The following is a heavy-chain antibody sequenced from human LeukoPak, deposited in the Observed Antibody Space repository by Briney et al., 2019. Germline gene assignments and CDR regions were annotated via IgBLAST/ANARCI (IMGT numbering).Heavy chain of an antibody. D-gene: IGHD1-26*01. Sequence: GESPEISCKGSGYSFTSDWISWVRQLPWKGLEWIGIIYPGDSDTRYSPSFQGQVTISADKSISTAYLQWSSLKASDTAMYYCATWPVGATGLDFDYWGQGTLVTVSS. CDR1: GYSFTSDW. V-gene: IGHV5-51*01. J-gene: IGHJ4*02. CDR3: ATWPVGATGLDFDY. CDR2: IYPGDSDT.